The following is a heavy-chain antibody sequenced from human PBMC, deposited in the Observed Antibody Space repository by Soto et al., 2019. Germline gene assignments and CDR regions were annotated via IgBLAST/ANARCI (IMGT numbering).Heavy chain of an antibody. CDR1: GGSISSSSLQ. CDR2: IFSSGGT. J-gene: IGHJ4*02. V-gene: IGHV4-39*01. Sequence: PFETLSLTCIVSGGSISSSSLQWGWIRQPPGRGLDWVGSIFSSGGTYYNPSLKSRVTISVHTSSNQFSLKLSSVTAADTAVYYCARQYYYGSGRQIDYWGQGTLVTVSS. D-gene: IGHD3-10*01. CDR3: ARQYYYGSGRQIDY.